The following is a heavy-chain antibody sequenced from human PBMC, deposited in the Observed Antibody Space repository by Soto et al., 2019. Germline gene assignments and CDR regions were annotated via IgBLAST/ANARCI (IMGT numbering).Heavy chain of an antibody. CDR2: ISYDGSNK. CDR3: ARRPMDSNAFDI. Sequence: PGGSLRLSCAASGFTFSRYAMHWVRQAPGKGLEWVAVISYDGSNKYYADSVKGRFTISRDNSKNTLYLQMNSLRAEDTAVYYCARRPMDSNAFDIWGKGTMVTVSS. CDR1: GFTFSRYA. J-gene: IGHJ3*02. V-gene: IGHV3-30-3*01.